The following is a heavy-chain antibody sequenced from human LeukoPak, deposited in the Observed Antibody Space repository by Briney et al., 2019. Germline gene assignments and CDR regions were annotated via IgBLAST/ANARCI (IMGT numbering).Heavy chain of an antibody. CDR3: ARAVWGVLYRDAFDI. CDR2: ISYSGST. Sequence: SETLSLTCTVSGGSISSYYWSWVRQPPGKGLEWIGYISYSGSTNYNPSLKSRVTISVDTSKNQFSLKLSSVTAADTAVYYCARAVWGVLYRDAFDIWGQGTMVTVSS. CDR1: GGSISSYY. D-gene: IGHD3-10*01. V-gene: IGHV4-59*01. J-gene: IGHJ3*02.